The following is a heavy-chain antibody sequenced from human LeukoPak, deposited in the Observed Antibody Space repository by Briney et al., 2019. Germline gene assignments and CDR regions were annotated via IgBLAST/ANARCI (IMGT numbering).Heavy chain of an antibody. Sequence: GGSLTLSCAASGFTFSSYAMHWVRQAPGKGLEWVALISFDGRNRYYADSVKGRFTISRDNSKNTLYVQMNSLRAEDTAVYYCVRPRGIAAAGIFGAFDYWGQGILVTVSS. CDR3: VRPRGIAAAGIFGAFDY. D-gene: IGHD6-13*01. J-gene: IGHJ4*02. V-gene: IGHV3-30*04. CDR2: ISFDGRNR. CDR1: GFTFSSYA.